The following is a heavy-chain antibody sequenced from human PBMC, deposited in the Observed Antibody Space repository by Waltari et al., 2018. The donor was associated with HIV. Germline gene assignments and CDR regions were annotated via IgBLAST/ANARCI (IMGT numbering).Heavy chain of an antibody. D-gene: IGHD4-17*01. Sequence: EVQLVESGGGLVQPGGSLRLSCSASGFNFRSYWMHWVRQAPGKGLVWVSCISSDGSTTNYADSVKGRLTISRDNAKNTLYLQMNSLRADDTAVYYCARENTMTYYDALDIWGQGTMVTVSS. CDR2: ISSDGSTT. CDR1: GFNFRSYW. V-gene: IGHV3-74*01. J-gene: IGHJ3*02. CDR3: ARENTMTYYDALDI.